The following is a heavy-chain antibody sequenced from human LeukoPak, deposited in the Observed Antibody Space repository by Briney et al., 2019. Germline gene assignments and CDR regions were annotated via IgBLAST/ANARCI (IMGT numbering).Heavy chain of an antibody. Sequence: SVKVSCKASGGTFSSYAISWVRQAPGQGLEWMGRIIPILGIANYAQKFQGRVTITADKSTSTAYMELSSLRSEGTAVYYCAREHTAMVPYFDYWGQGTLVTVSS. J-gene: IGHJ4*02. CDR2: IIPILGIA. V-gene: IGHV1-69*04. CDR3: AREHTAMVPYFDY. D-gene: IGHD5-18*01. CDR1: GGTFSSYA.